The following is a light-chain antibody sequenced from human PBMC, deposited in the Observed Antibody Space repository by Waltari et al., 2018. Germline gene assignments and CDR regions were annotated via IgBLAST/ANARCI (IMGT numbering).Light chain of an antibody. CDR3: QVWESRSDQIV. V-gene: IGLV3-21*02. Sequence: FVLTQPPSLSVAPGQTARIPCGGDNIGSRGVHWYQRRPGQAPMLVGYDDTDRPSGIPWRFSGSNSGNTATLTISRVEAGDEGDYYCQVWESRSDQIVFGGGTKLTVL. J-gene: IGLJ2*01. CDR2: DDT. CDR1: NIGSRG.